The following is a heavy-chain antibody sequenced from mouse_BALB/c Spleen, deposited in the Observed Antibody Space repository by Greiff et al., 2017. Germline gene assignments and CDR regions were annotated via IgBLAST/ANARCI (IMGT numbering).Heavy chain of an antibody. D-gene: IGHD1-1*01. J-gene: IGHJ4*01. CDR2: ISSGSSTI. CDR1: GFTFSSFG. Sequence: EVMLVESGGGLVQPGGSRKLSCAASGFTFSSFGMHWVRQAPEKGLEWVAYISSGSSTIYYADTVKGRFTISRDNPKNTLFLQMTSLRSEDTAMYYCARSPYYYGSSHYAMDYWGQGTSVTVSS. V-gene: IGHV5-17*02. CDR3: ARSPYYYGSSHYAMDY.